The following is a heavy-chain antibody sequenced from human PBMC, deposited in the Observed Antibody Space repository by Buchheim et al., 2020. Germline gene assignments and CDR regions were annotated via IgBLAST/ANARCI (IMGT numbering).Heavy chain of an antibody. V-gene: IGHV3-33*01. CDR1: GFMFSIYG. CDR2: IWYDGSNQ. D-gene: IGHD3-9*01. Sequence: QVQLAESGGGVVQPGRSLRLSCSASGFMFSIYGMHWVRQAPGKGLEWVAAIWYDGSNQYYADSVKGRFTISRDNSKNTLHLQMNSLRAEDTAVYYCARDLMTGPEQSRIYSHYSGMDVWGQGT. CDR3: ARDLMTGPEQSRIYSHYSGMDV. J-gene: IGHJ6*02.